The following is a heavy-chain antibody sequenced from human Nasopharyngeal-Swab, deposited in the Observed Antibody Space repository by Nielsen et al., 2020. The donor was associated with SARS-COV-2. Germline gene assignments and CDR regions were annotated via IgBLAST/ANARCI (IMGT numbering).Heavy chain of an antibody. V-gene: IGHV4-39*01. Sequence: GSLRLSCTVSGGSISSSSYYWCWIRQPPGKGLEWIGSIYYSGSTYYNPSLKSRVTISVDTSKNQFSLKLSSVTAADTAVYYCARHISPFDYWGQGTLVTVSS. J-gene: IGHJ4*02. CDR1: GGSISSSSYY. CDR2: IYYSGST. CDR3: ARHISPFDY.